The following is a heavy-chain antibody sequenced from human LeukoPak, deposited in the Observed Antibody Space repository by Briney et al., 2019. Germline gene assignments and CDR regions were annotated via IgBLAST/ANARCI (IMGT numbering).Heavy chain of an antibody. Sequence: GASVKVSCTTSGYSFTNYNLHWVRQAPGQRLEWMGIIKPSGGDTNYAQKFQGRVFMTRDTSTSTVHLELSSLKAEDTAVYYCARVRDGYNDAYDIWGQGTVVTVSS. CDR3: ARVRDGYNDAYDI. CDR2: IKPSGGDT. D-gene: IGHD5-24*01. CDR1: GYSFTNYN. V-gene: IGHV1-46*01. J-gene: IGHJ3*02.